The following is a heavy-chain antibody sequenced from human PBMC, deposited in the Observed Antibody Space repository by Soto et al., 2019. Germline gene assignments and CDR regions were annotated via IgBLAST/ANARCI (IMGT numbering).Heavy chain of an antibody. V-gene: IGHV1-18*01. Sequence: QVQLVQSGAEVKKPGASVKVSCKASGYTFTSYGISWVRQAPGQGLEWIGWISAYNGNTNYAQKLQGRVTMTTDTSTSTAYMELRSLRSDDTAVYYCAMVLTYYYGSGSPNVDYWGQGTLVTVSS. CDR2: ISAYNGNT. CDR3: AMVLTYYYGSGSPNVDY. CDR1: GYTFTSYG. D-gene: IGHD3-10*01. J-gene: IGHJ4*02.